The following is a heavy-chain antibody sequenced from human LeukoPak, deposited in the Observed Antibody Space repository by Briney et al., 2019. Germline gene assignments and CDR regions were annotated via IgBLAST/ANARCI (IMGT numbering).Heavy chain of an antibody. CDR3: ARLGVTAAGPQDY. V-gene: IGHV4-39*01. CDR2: IYYSGST. Sequence: SETLSLTCTVSGGSISSSSYYWGWIRQPPGRGLEWIGSIYYSGSTYYNPSLKSRVTISVDTSKNQFSLKLSSVTAADTAAYYCARLGVTAAGPQDYWGQGTLVTVSP. CDR1: GGSISSSSYY. J-gene: IGHJ4*02. D-gene: IGHD2-21*02.